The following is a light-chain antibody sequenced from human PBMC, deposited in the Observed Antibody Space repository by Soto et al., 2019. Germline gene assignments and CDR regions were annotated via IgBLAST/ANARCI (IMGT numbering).Light chain of an antibody. V-gene: IGKV3-11*01. CDR1: QSVSSY. CDR3: QQRSNWPRIT. J-gene: IGKJ5*01. CDR2: DAS. Sequence: EMLVAKSPTTLSGAPGVIDTLSCRASQSVSSYLAWYQQKPGQAPRLLIYDASNRATGIPARFSGSGSGTDFTLTISSPEPEDFALYYYQQRSNWPRITFGQGTRLEIK.